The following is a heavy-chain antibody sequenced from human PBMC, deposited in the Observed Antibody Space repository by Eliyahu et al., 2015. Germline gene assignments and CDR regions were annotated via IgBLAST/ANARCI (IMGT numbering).Heavy chain of an antibody. CDR2: INTGVGHA. CDR3: ARGGYCSGVNCYGRPADF. D-gene: IGHD2-15*01. Sequence: QVHLVQSGTEVKKPGASVMISCKASGYSFSNYAIHWVRQAPGQGLGWVGWINTGVGHAFSSQNLRGRVSFTRDTGANTAYMELSGLTSEDTAVYYCARGGYCSGVNCYGRPADFWGQGTLVTVSS. V-gene: IGHV1-3*04. CDR1: GYSFSNYA. J-gene: IGHJ4*02.